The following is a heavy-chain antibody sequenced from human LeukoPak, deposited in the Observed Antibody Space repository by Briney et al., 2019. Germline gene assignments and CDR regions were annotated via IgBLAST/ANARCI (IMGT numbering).Heavy chain of an antibody. D-gene: IGHD2-15*01. CDR2: INTNTGNP. Sequence: ASVKVSCKASGYTFSIYAMNWVRQAPGQGLEWMGWINTNTGNPTYAQGFTGRFVFSLDTSVSTAYLQISSLKAEDTAVYYCARADIVVVVAPGRNYYYYGMDVWGQGTTVTVSS. V-gene: IGHV7-4-1*02. CDR3: ARADIVVVVAPGRNYYYYGMDV. J-gene: IGHJ6*02. CDR1: GYTFSIYA.